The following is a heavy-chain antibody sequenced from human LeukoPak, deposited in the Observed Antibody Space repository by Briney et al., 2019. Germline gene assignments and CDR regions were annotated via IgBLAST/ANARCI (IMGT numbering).Heavy chain of an antibody. V-gene: IGHV3-15*01. J-gene: IGHJ4*02. D-gene: IGHD4-17*01. CDR2: IKSKTDGGTT. CDR3: TTEGNNDYGDPHLGY. CDR1: GFTFSNAW. Sequence: TGGSLRLSCAASGFTFSNAWMSWVRQAPGKGLEWVGRIKSKTDGGTTDYAAPVKGRFTISRDDSKNTLYLQMNSLKTEDTAVYYCTTEGNNDYGDPHLGYWGQGTLVTVSS.